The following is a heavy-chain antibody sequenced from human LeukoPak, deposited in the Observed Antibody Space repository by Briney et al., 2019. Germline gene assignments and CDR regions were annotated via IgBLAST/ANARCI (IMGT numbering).Heavy chain of an antibody. J-gene: IGHJ4*02. CDR1: GYTFTSYY. CDR3: ASCIAARRGFVY. D-gene: IGHD6-6*01. V-gene: IGHV1-46*01. Sequence: RASVKVSCKASGYTFTSYYMHWVRQAPGQGLEWMGIINPSGGSTSYAQKFQGRVTMTRDTSTSTVYMELSSLRSEDTAVYYCASCIAARRGFVYWGQGTLVTVSS. CDR2: INPSGGST.